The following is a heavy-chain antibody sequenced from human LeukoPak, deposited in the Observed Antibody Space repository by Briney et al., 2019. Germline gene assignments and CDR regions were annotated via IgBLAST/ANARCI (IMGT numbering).Heavy chain of an antibody. V-gene: IGHV3-9*01. CDR1: GFTFDDYA. J-gene: IGHJ4*02. CDR2: ISWNSGSI. D-gene: IGHD3-10*01. CDR3: AKDLDYYGSENLFDY. Sequence: GGSLRLSCAASGFTFDDYAMHWVRQAPGKGLEWVSGISWNSGSIGYADSVKGRFTISRDNAKNSLYLQMNSLRAEDTALYYCAKDLDYYGSENLFDYWGQGTLVTVSS.